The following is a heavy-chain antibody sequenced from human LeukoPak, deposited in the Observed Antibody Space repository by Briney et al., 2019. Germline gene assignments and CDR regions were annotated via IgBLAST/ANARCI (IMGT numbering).Heavy chain of an antibody. D-gene: IGHD3-22*01. Sequence: WASVKVSCKASGGTSNSHAISWVRQAPGQGPEWMGRIIPNLGTTNRAQNFQDRVTLTADKSTNTAYMELTSLTSDDTAVYYCATTNDGGGYQWGDFFDFWGQGTLVTVSS. CDR1: GGTSNSHA. V-gene: IGHV1-69*04. J-gene: IGHJ4*02. CDR2: IIPNLGTT. CDR3: ATTNDGGGYQWGDFFDF.